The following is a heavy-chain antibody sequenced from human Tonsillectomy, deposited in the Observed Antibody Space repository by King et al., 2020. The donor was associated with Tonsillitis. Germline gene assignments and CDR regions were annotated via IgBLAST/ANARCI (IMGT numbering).Heavy chain of an antibody. D-gene: IGHD3-10*01. CDR3: ARDWDYGSGSASLDY. V-gene: IGHV4-4*07. CDR1: GGSISSYY. Sequence: QLQESGPGLVKPSETLSLTCTGSGGSISSYYWSWIRQPAGKGLEWIGRIYTSGSTNYNPSLKSRVTMSVDTSTNQFSLKLSSVTAADTAVYYCARDWDYGSGSASLDYWGQGTLVTVSS. J-gene: IGHJ4*02. CDR2: IYTSGST.